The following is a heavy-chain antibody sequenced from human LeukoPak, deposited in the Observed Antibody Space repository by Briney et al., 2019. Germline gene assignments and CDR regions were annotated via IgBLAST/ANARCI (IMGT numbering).Heavy chain of an antibody. D-gene: IGHD2-15*01. V-gene: IGHV1-2*02. J-gene: IGHJ6*02. CDR2: INPNCGGT. CDR3: ARDYVGVVADTRYYYGMDV. CDR1: GYTCTGYY. Sequence: ASVKVSCKASGYTCTGYYMHWVRQAPGQGLEWMGWINPNCGGTNYAQKFQGRVTMTRDTSISTAYMELSRLRSDDTAVYYCARDYVGVVADTRYYYGMDVWGQGTTVTVSS.